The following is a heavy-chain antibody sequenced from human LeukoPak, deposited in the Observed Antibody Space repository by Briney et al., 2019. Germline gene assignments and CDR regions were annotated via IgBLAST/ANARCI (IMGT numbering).Heavy chain of an antibody. D-gene: IGHD5-24*01. CDR2: IYYSGST. Sequence: SETLSLTCTVSGGSISSYYWSWIRQPPGKGLEWIGYIYYSGSTNYNPSLKSRVTISVDTPKNQFSLKLSSVTAADTAVYYCARDRGWRQSPTTANYYYYGMDVWGQGTTVTVSS. CDR3: ARDRGWRQSPTTANYYYYGMDV. V-gene: IGHV4-59*01. CDR1: GGSISSYY. J-gene: IGHJ6*02.